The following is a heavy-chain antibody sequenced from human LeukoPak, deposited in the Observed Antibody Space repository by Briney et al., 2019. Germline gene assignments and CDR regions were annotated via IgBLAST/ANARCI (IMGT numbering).Heavy chain of an antibody. CDR2: IYYSGST. CDR3: ARLAYRDGVVVVAAPSVFDY. V-gene: IGHV4-59*01. Sequence: SETLSLTCTVSGGSISSYYWSWIRQPPGKGLEWIGYIYYSGSTNYNPSLKSRVTISVDTSKNQFSLKLSSVTAADTAVYYCARLAYRDGVVVVAAPSVFDYWGQGTLVTVSS. D-gene: IGHD2-15*01. J-gene: IGHJ4*02. CDR1: GGSISSYY.